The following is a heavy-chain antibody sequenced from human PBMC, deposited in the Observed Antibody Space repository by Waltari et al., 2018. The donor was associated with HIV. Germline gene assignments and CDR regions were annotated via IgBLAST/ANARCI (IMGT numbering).Heavy chain of an antibody. V-gene: IGHV4-38-2*02. Sequence: QVQLQESGPGLVKPSETLSLTCTVSGYSISSGYYWGWIRQPPGKGLEWIGSIYHSGSAYYKSSLKSLVTISVDTSKNQFSLKLSSATAADTAVYYCARDRYDSSGYLATYNNYYGVDVWGQGTTVTVSS. CDR1: GYSISSGYY. CDR3: ARDRYDSSGYLATYNNYYGVDV. D-gene: IGHD3-22*01. CDR2: IYHSGSA. J-gene: IGHJ6*02.